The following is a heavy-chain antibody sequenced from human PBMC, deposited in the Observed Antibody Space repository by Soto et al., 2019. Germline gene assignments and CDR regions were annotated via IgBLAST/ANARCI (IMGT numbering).Heavy chain of an antibody. Sequence: PGGSLRISCAASGFTCSNAWMNWVRQAPGKGLEWVSAISGSGSSTYYADSVKGRFTISRDNSKNTLYLQMNSLRAVDTALYFCGRRSPRGLFDVWGRGTMVT. D-gene: IGHD2-15*01. J-gene: IGHJ3*01. CDR1: GFTCSNAW. CDR2: ISGSGSST. CDR3: GRRSPRGLFDV. V-gene: IGHV3-23*01.